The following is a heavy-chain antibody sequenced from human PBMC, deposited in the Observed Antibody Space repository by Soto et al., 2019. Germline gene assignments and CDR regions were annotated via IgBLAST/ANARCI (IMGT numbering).Heavy chain of an antibody. Sequence: PGESLKISCKGSGYSFTSYWIGWVRQMPGKGLEWMVIIYPGESDTRYSPSFQGQVTISADKSISTAYLKWSSLKASDTAMYYCARRVWYYYDSSGLNWFDPWGQGTLVTVS. V-gene: IGHV5-51*01. CDR2: IYPGESDT. J-gene: IGHJ5*02. CDR3: ARRVWYYYDSSGLNWFDP. D-gene: IGHD3-22*01. CDR1: GYSFTSYW.